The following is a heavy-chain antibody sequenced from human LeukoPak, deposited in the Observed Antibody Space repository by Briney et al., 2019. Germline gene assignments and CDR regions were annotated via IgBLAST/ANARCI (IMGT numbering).Heavy chain of an antibody. CDR1: GFTFSSYA. V-gene: IGHV3-23*01. CDR2: ISGSGGST. J-gene: IGHJ5*02. Sequence: PGGSLRLSCAASGFTFSSYAMSWVRQAPGKGLEWVSAISGSGGSTYYADSVKGRFTISRDNAKNSLYLQMNSLRAEDTAVYYCARGRFSKSSNCFDPWGQGTLVTVSS. D-gene: IGHD3-16*01. CDR3: ARGRFSKSSNCFDP.